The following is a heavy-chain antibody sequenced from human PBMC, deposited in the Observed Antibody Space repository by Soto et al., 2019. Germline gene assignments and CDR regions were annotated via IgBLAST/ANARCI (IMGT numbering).Heavy chain of an antibody. D-gene: IGHD1-26*01. Sequence: QVQLQESGPGLVKPSETLSLTCTVSGGSVSSGSYYWSWIRQPPGKGLEWIGYIYYSGSPNYNPSLRSRVTISVDTSKNQFSLKLSSVTAADTAVYYCARGDPYNWFDPWGQGTLVTVSS. CDR3: ARGDPYNWFDP. J-gene: IGHJ5*02. V-gene: IGHV4-61*01. CDR2: IYYSGSP. CDR1: GGSVSSGSYY.